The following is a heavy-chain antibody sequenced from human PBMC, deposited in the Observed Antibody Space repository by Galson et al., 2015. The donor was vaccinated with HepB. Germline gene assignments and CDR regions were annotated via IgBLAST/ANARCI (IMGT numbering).Heavy chain of an antibody. Sequence: SLRLSCAASGFTFSSYAMHWVRQAPGKGLEWVAVISYDGSNKYYADSVKGRFTISRDNSKNTLYLQMNSLRAEDTAVYYCARDGGEISSGCFDYWGQGTLVTVSS. V-gene: IGHV3-30-3*01. CDR2: ISYDGSNK. D-gene: IGHD6-19*01. CDR1: GFTFSSYA. CDR3: ARDGGEISSGCFDY. J-gene: IGHJ4*02.